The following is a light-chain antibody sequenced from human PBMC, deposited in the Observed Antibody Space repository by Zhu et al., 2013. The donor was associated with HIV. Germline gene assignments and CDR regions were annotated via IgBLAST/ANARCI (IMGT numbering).Light chain of an antibody. CDR1: QSVSNNY. CDR3: QQYNRWPYT. J-gene: IGKJ3*01. V-gene: IGKV3-20*01. CDR2: GAS. Sequence: DIVLTQSPGTLSLSPGERATLSCRASQSVSNNYLAWYQQKPGQAPRLLIYGASRRATGIPDRFSGSGSGTEFTLTIHSLQSEDFAVYYCQQYNRWPYTFGPGTKVDMK.